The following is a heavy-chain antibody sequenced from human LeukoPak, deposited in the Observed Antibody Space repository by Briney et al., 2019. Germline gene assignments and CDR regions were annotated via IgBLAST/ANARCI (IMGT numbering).Heavy chain of an antibody. D-gene: IGHD5-24*01. CDR2: ISHDGII. CDR1: GFTFSSYV. Sequence: GGSLRLSCETAGFTFSSYVMHWVRRTPGKGLVWVSRISHDGIISYADSVKGRFTISRDNARNTLTLQMNSLRVEDTAVYFCARDWVYKIDYWGRGTLVTVSS. V-gene: IGHV3-74*01. CDR3: ARDWVYKIDY. J-gene: IGHJ4*02.